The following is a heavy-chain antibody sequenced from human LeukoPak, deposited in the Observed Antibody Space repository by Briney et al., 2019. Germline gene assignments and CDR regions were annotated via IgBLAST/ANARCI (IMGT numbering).Heavy chain of an antibody. Sequence: PGRSLRLSCAASGFTFSSYAMHWVRQAPGKGLEWVSVISGSTGGTHFADSVKGRFTISRDNSKNTLYLQMSSLRAEDTAVYYCAKNLIRGATNWFDPWGQGTLVTVSS. J-gene: IGHJ5*02. D-gene: IGHD3-10*01. CDR1: GFTFSSYA. CDR2: ISGSTGGT. CDR3: AKNLIRGATNWFDP. V-gene: IGHV3-23*01.